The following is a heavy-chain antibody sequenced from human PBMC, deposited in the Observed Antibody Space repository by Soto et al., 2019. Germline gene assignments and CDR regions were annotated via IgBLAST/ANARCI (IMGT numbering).Heavy chain of an antibody. V-gene: IGHV5-51*01. J-gene: IGHJ6*02. Sequence: PGESLKISCKGSGFSFTTYWIAWVRQMPGKGLEWMGIIYPGDSETRYSPSFQGQVTISVDKSISTAYLQWSSLKASDTAMYYCALYTGYDRIQYYYYYGIGVWGQGTTVTVSS. D-gene: IGHD5-12*01. CDR1: GFSFTTYW. CDR3: ALYTGYDRIQYYYYYGIGV. CDR2: IYPGDSET.